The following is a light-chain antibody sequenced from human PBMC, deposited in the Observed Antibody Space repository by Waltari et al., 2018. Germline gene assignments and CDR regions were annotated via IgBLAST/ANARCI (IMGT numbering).Light chain of an antibody. V-gene: IGLV4-69*01. Sequence: QLVLTQSPSASASLGASVKPTCTLSRGHSSNAIAWHKHQPEKGPRYLMKVNSDGSHSKGDEMPDRFSGSSSGAERYLTISSLQSEDEADYYCQTGGHGTWVFGGGTKLTVL. CDR2: VNSDGSH. CDR3: QTGGHGTWV. J-gene: IGLJ3*02. CDR1: RGHSSNA.